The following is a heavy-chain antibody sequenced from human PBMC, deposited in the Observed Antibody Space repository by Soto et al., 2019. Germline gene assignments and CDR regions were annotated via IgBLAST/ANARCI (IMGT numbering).Heavy chain of an antibody. Sequence: ASVKVSCKASGYTFTSYGISWVRQAPGQGLEWMGWINANSGNTNYAQKFQGRVTMTTDTSISTAYMELSRLRSDDTAVYYCARGDIAMAYYYYGMDVWGQGTTVTVSS. D-gene: IGHD5-18*01. J-gene: IGHJ6*02. CDR3: ARGDIAMAYYYYGMDV. CDR2: INANSGNT. V-gene: IGHV1-18*01. CDR1: GYTFTSYG.